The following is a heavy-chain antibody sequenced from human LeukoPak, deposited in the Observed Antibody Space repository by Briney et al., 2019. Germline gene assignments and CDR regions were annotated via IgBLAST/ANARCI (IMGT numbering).Heavy chain of an antibody. CDR3: ARGSYCDY. CDR1: GLTFSSYG. CDR2: ISYDGSNK. D-gene: IGHD3-10*01. V-gene: IGHV3-30*03. Sequence: GRSLRLSCAASGLTFSSYGMHWVRQAPGKGLEWVAVISYDGSNKYYADSVKGRFTISRDNSKNTLYLQMNSLRAEDTAVYYCARGSYCDYWGQGTLVTVSS. J-gene: IGHJ4*02.